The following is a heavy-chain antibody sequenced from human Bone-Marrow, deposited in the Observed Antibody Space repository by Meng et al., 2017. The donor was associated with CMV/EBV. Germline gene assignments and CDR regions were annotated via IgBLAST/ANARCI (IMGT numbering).Heavy chain of an antibody. CDR2: INPKSAGT. D-gene: IGHD2-2*03. CDR3: TRTWIDSFTPDFDY. CDR1: GATSVGHY. V-gene: IGHV1-2*06. J-gene: IGHJ4*02. Sequence: QGQLVELGGEAKEAGASVKVSCKPSGATSVGHYIHWVRQAPGQGLEWMGRINPKSAGTDYVEKFQGRVTMTRDTSNTIVYMELSRLTADDTAVYYCTRTWIDSFTPDFDYWGQGSLVTVSS.